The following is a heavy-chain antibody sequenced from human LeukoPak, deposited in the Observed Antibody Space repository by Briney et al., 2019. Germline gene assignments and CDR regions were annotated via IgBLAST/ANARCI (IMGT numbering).Heavy chain of an antibody. Sequence: PSETLSLTCSVYGGSISGYYLSWIRQPPGKGLEWIGEINHSGSTNYNPSLKSRVTISVDTSKNQFSLKLSSVTAADTAVYYCARGKSFRPAHTRPYETWGQGTLVTVSS. V-gene: IGHV4-34*01. D-gene: IGHD3-22*01. CDR1: GGSISGYY. CDR3: ARGKSFRPAHTRPYET. CDR2: INHSGST. J-gene: IGHJ4*02.